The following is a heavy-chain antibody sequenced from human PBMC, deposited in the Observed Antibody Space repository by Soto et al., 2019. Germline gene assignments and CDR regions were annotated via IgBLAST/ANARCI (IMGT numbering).Heavy chain of an antibody. V-gene: IGHV5-51*01. CDR3: ARTGVRRQERYYYYMDV. CDR1: GDSFSSYL. Sequence: GGSLKISCKGCGDSFSSYLIGWVRQMPGESLEWMGIIYPGDSETRYSPSFQGQVTISADKSISTAYLQWSSLKASDTAMYYCARTGVRRQERYYYYMDVWGKGTTVTVSS. J-gene: IGHJ6*03. D-gene: IGHD3-10*01. CDR2: IYPGDSET.